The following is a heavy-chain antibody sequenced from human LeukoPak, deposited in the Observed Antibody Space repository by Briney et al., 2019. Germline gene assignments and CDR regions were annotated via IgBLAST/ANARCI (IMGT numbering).Heavy chain of an antibody. V-gene: IGHV3-53*01. D-gene: IGHD3-22*01. CDR3: ARENYYDISGYYDAFDI. CDR2: IYSGGST. CDR1: GFTASSNY. J-gene: IGHJ3*02. Sequence: PGGSLRLSCAASGFTASSNYLGGVGRAPGKGLEGFSVIYSGGSTYYADSVKGRFTISRDNSKNTLYLQMNSLRAEDTAVYYCARENYYDISGYYDAFDIWGQGTMVTVSS.